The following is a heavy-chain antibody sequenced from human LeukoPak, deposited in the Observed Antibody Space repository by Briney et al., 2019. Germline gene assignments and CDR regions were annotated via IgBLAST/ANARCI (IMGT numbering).Heavy chain of an antibody. Sequence: GGSLRLSCAASGLPVSSNYMSWVRQAPGEGLEWVSVIYSGGNRYYGDSVKGRFTISRDDSKNTVYLEMNSLAVEDTAVYYCARGGPHSSFDYWGQGTLVTVSS. CDR3: ARGGPHSSFDY. V-gene: IGHV3-53*01. CDR2: IYSGGNR. J-gene: IGHJ4*02. CDR1: GLPVSSNY.